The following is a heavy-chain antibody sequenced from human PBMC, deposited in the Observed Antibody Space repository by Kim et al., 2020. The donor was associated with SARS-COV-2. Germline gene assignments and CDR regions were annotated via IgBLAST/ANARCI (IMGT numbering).Heavy chain of an antibody. CDR2: ISSSSSYI. D-gene: IGHD2-15*01. CDR1: GFTFSSYS. J-gene: IGHJ5*02. Sequence: GGSLRLSCAASGFTFSSYSMNWVRQAPGKGLEWVSSISSSSSYIYYADSVKGRFTISRDNAKNSLYLQMNSLRAEDTAVYYCAILREGLYNDGGGWGGWFDPWGQGTLVTVSS. CDR3: AILREGLYNDGGGWGGWFDP. V-gene: IGHV3-21*01.